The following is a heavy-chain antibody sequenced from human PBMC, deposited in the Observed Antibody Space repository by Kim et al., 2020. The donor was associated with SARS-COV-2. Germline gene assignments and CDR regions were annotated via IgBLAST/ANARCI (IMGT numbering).Heavy chain of an antibody. J-gene: IGHJ6*02. V-gene: IGHV3-15*01. CDR1: GFTFSNAW. CDR2: IKSKTDGGTT. Sequence: GGSLRLSCAASGFTFSNAWMSWVRQAPGKGLEWVGRIKSKTDGGTTDYATPVKGRFTISRDDSKNTLYLQMNSLKTEDTAVYYCTTVLISLRGVPPFYYYYYGMDVWGQGTTVTVSS. CDR3: TTVLISLRGVPPFYYYYYGMDV. D-gene: IGHD3-10*01.